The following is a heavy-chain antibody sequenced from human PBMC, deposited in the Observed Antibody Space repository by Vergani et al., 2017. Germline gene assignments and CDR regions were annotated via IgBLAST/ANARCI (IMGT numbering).Heavy chain of an antibody. CDR3: ARVGTSSNRDYFDE. CDR2: INPNSGGT. J-gene: IGHJ4*02. V-gene: IGHV1-2*02. CDR1: GYTFTDYF. D-gene: IGHD2-2*01. Sequence: QVQLVQSGAEVKKPGASVKVSCKASGYTFTDYFMHLVRQAPGQGLEWMGWINPNSGGTNYAQKFQGRVTMTRDTTISTAYMEPSNLRSDDTAVYYCARVGTSSNRDYFDEGGQGTLVTV.